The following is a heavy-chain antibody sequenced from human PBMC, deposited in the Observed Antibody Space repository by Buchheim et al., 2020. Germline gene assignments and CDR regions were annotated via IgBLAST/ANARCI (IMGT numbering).Heavy chain of an antibody. V-gene: IGHV4-4*02. Sequence: QVQLQESGPGLVKPSGTLSLTCSVSGASISSRNWWTWVRQSPGKGLEWIGELYQSGTTNSTPSLKRRVTISMDNSKNQFSLKVNSVTAADTAVFYCAKTGAQGYLEYWGQG. D-gene: IGHD6-13*01. CDR1: GASISSRNW. J-gene: IGHJ4*02. CDR3: AKTGAQGYLEY. CDR2: LYQSGTT.